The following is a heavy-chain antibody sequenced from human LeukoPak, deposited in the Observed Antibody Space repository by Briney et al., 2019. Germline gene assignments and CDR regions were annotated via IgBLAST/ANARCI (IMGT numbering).Heavy chain of an antibody. D-gene: IGHD3-22*01. CDR2: IYSGGST. J-gene: IGHJ6*02. Sequence: PGGSLRLSCAASGFTVSSNYMSWVRQAPGKGLEWVSVIYSGGSTYYADSVKGRFTISRDNSNNTLYLQMNSLRAEDTAVYYCASLNDSSGSYYYYYYGMDVWGQGTTVTVSS. CDR1: GFTVSSNY. V-gene: IGHV3-66*01. CDR3: ASLNDSSGSYYYYYYGMDV.